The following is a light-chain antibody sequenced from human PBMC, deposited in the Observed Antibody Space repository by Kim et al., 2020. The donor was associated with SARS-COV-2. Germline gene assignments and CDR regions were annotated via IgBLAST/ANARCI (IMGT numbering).Light chain of an antibody. Sequence: DIQMTQSPSSLSASVGDRVTITCRASQGISSYLNWYQQKPGKAPKLLMYAASSLQSRVPSRFSGSGSGTDFTLTISSLQPEEFATYYCQQSYSTPYTFGQGTRLEIK. CDR3: QQSYSTPYT. CDR2: AAS. V-gene: IGKV1-39*01. J-gene: IGKJ5*01. CDR1: QGISSY.